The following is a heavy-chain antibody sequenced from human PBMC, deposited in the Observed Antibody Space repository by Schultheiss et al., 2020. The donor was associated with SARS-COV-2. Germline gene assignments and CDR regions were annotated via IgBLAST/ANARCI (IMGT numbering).Heavy chain of an antibody. CDR2: ISSSSSYI. J-gene: IGHJ4*02. D-gene: IGHD3-16*02. CDR3: VGELSSDRMSKFDY. V-gene: IGHV3-21*04. CDR1: GFTFSTYW. Sequence: GESLKISCAASGFTFSTYWMDWVRQAPGKGLEWVSSISSSSSYIYYADSVKGRFTISRDNAKNSLYLQMNSLRAEDTAVYYCVGELSSDRMSKFDYWGQGTLVTVSS.